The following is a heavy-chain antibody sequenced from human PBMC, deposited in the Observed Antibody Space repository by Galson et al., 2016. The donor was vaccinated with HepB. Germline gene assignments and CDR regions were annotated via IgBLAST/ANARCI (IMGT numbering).Heavy chain of an antibody. J-gene: IGHJ4*02. Sequence: ETLSLTCGVFGGSPSVFSWTWIRQTPEKGLEWIGEINHNGSTTYNPALKSRVTISIDTSSSQFFLKVPSVTVADTALYYCARGRRATGWYFFYRGQGIRVAVSS. D-gene: IGHD6-19*01. CDR1: GGSPSVFS. CDR2: INHNGST. CDR3: ARGRRATGWYFFY. V-gene: IGHV4-34*01.